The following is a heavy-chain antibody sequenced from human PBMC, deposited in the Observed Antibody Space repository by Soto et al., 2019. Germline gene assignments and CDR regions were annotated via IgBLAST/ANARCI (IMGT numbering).Heavy chain of an antibody. CDR3: ARGLWPPERRFDP. D-gene: IGHD2-21*01. Sequence: QVQLVQSAAEVKKPGASVRVSCKASGYTFTNYDINWVRQATGQGFEWMGWIHPNSGNTDFAQRLRGRITMTRNTTISTVYMEIRSLTSEDTAVYYWARGLWPPERRFDPWGQGTLITVSS. V-gene: IGHV1-8*01. CDR2: IHPNSGNT. J-gene: IGHJ5*02. CDR1: GYTFTNYD.